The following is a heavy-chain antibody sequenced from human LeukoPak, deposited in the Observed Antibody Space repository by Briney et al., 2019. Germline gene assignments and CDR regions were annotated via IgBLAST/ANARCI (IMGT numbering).Heavy chain of an antibody. CDR1: GGTFSSYA. J-gene: IGHJ3*02. V-gene: IGHV1-69*13. CDR3: ARRDSSYGAFDI. D-gene: IGHD5-18*01. Sequence: EASVKVSCKASGGTFSSYAISWVRQAPGQGLEWMGGIIPIFGTANYAQKFQGRVTITADESTSTAYMELRSLRSDDTAVYYCARRDSSYGAFDIWGQGTMVTVSS. CDR2: IIPIFGTA.